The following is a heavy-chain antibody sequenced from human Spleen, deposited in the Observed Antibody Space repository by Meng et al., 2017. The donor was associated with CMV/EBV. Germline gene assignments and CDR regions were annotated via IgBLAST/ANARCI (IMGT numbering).Heavy chain of an antibody. Sequence: GESLKISCAASGFTFSSYSMNWVRQAPGKGLEWVSSISSSSSYIYYADSVKGRFTISRDNAKNSLYLQMNSLRGEDTAVYYCARSVDTAIHYYYYGMDVWGQGTTVTVSS. CDR1: GFTFSSYS. V-gene: IGHV3-21*01. CDR3: ARSVDTAIHYYYYGMDV. J-gene: IGHJ6*02. D-gene: IGHD5-18*01. CDR2: ISSSSSYI.